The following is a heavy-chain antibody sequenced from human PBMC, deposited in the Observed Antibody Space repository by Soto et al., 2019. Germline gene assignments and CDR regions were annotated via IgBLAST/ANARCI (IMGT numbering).Heavy chain of an antibody. CDR3: AARSGYYTSDYYMDV. D-gene: IGHD3-3*01. V-gene: IGHV1-58*02. J-gene: IGHJ6*03. CDR1: GFTFSNAA. Sequence: HMQLEQSGPEAKKPGTSVKVSCKASGFTFSNAAIQWVRQTRGQRLEWIGWIVVGSGNTNYARERHGRVTITRDMSTSAAYMELSSLRSEETAIYYCAARSGYYTSDYYMDVGCVVTTVTVSS. CDR2: IVVGSGNT.